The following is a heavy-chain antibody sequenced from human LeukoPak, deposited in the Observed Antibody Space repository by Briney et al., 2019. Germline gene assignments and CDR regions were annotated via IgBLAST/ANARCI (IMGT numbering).Heavy chain of an antibody. D-gene: IGHD3-10*01. CDR1: GFTFSSYS. CDR2: ISSSSSYI. CDR3: ARVYYYSSGSYFAFDI. Sequence: GGSLRLSCAASGFTFSSYSMNWVRQAPGKGLEWVSSISSSSSYIYYADSVKGRFTISRDNAKNSLYLQMNSLRAEDTAVYYCARVYYYSSGSYFAFDIWGQGTMVTVSS. J-gene: IGHJ3*02. V-gene: IGHV3-21*01.